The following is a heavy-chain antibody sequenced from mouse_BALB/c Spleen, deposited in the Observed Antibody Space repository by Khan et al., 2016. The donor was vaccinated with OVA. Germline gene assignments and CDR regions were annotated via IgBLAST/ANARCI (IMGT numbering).Heavy chain of an antibody. Sequence: VQLQESGPGLVAPSQSLSITSTIPGFSLTNYGVHWVRQPPGKGLEWLVVILSDGSTSYNSALRSRLTISKDNSKSQVFLKMNSLQTDDTAVYFCARQPYYHYNIMDYWGQGTSVTVSS. CDR3: ARQPYYHYNIMDY. V-gene: IGHV2-6-1*01. CDR2: ILSDGST. CDR1: GFSLTNYG. J-gene: IGHJ4*01. D-gene: IGHD2-10*01.